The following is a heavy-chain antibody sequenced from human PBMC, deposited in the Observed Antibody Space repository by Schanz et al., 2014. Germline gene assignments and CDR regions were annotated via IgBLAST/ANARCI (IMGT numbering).Heavy chain of an antibody. J-gene: IGHJ4*02. V-gene: IGHV3-48*01. CDR3: ANNWNLDY. CDR1: GFTFSNYW. Sequence: EVQLVESGGGLVQPGGSLRLSCAASGFTFSNYWMHWVRQAPGKGLVWVSYISSASSTINYADSVKGRFTISRDNAKNSLFLQMNSLRAEDTAVYYCANNWNLDYWGQGTLVTVSS. D-gene: IGHD1-20*01. CDR2: ISSASSTI.